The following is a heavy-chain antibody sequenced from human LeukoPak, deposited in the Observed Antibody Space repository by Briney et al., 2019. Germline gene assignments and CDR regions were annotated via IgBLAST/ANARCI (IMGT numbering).Heavy chain of an antibody. J-gene: IGHJ3*02. Sequence: PGGSLRLSCAASGFTSSSYVMSWVRQAPGKGLEWVSASSGSGSITYYADSVKGRFTISRDNSNNTLYLQMNSLRAEDTAVYYCAKDLSSGYYGAFDIWGQGTMVTVSS. CDR2: SSGSGSIT. D-gene: IGHD3-22*01. V-gene: IGHV3-23*01. CDR1: GFTSSSYV. CDR3: AKDLSSGYYGAFDI.